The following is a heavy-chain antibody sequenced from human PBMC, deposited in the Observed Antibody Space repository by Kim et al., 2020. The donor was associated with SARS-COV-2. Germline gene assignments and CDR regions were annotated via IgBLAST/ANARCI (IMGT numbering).Heavy chain of an antibody. J-gene: IGHJ4*02. CDR3: ARHSPYEWFFDY. Sequence: NSNPSLKSRVTISVDTSKNQFSLKLSSVTAADTAVYYCARHSPYEWFFDYWGQGTLVTVSS. D-gene: IGHD3-3*01. V-gene: IGHV4-59*08.